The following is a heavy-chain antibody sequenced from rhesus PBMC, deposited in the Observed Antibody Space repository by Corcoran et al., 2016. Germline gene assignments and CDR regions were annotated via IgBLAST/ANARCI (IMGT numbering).Heavy chain of an antibody. Sequence: EVQLVESGGGLVQPGGSLRLSCTASGFTFRSYDMSWVRRAPGKGLEWVSIMSYTGQTIDTADSVKGRFTISRDNARNSLSLQMSSLRAEDTAVYYCTRPKAYWGQGVLVTVSS. V-gene: IGHV3-136*01. CDR3: TRPKAY. CDR2: MSYTGQTI. J-gene: IGHJ4*01. CDR1: GFTFRSYD.